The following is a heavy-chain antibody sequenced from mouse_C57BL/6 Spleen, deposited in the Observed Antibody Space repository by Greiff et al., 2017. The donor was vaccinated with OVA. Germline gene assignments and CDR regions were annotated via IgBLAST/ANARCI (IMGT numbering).Heavy chain of an antibody. CDR2: INYDGSST. D-gene: IGHD2-3*01. CDR1: GFTFSDYY. V-gene: IGHV5-16*01. J-gene: IGHJ3*01. CDR3: ARDGGDGYYVWFAY. Sequence: EVKVVESEGGLVQPGSSMKLSCTASGFTFSDYYMAWVRQVPEKGLEWVANINYDGSSTYYLDSLKSRFIISRDNAKNILYLQMSSLKSEDTATYYCARDGGDGYYVWFAYWGQGTLVTVSA.